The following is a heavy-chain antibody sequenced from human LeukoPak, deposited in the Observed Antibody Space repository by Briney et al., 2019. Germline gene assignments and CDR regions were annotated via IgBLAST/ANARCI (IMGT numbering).Heavy chain of an antibody. CDR3: AKDRSGYSSSWYPGSDY. D-gene: IGHD6-13*01. CDR2: ISGSGGST. CDR1: GFTFSSYA. J-gene: IGHJ4*02. Sequence: PGGSLRLSCAASGFTFSSYAMSWVRQAPGKGLEWVSAISGSGGSTYYADSVKGRFTISRDNSKNTLYLQMNSLRAEDTAVYYCAKDRSGYSSSWYPGSDYWGQGTLVTVSS. V-gene: IGHV3-23*01.